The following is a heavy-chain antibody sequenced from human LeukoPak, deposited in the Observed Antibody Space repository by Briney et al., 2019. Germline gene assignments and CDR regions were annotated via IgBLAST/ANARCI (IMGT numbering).Heavy chain of an antibody. J-gene: IGHJ4*02. CDR2: ISGSGGST. CDR1: GFTFSSYA. Sequence: PGGSLRLSCAASGFTFSSYAMSWVRQAPGKGLEWVSAISGSGGSTYYAGSVKGRFTISRDDSQNTIYLQMDSLRAEDTAVYYCATSSPRNYFDHWGQGTLVTVSS. V-gene: IGHV3-23*01. CDR3: ATSSPRNYFDH. D-gene: IGHD1-14*01.